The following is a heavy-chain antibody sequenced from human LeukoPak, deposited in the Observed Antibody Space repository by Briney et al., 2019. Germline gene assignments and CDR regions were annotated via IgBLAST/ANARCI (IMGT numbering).Heavy chain of an antibody. J-gene: IGHJ4*02. D-gene: IGHD5-18*01. CDR1: GFTFSSYA. Sequence: GGSLRLSCAASGFTFSSYAMHWVRQAPGKGLEYVSAISSNGGSTYYANSVKGRFTISRDNSKNTLYLQMDSLRAEDMAVYYCARSSSGYSYHFDYWGQGTLVTVSS. V-gene: IGHV3-64*01. CDR3: ARSSSGYSYHFDY. CDR2: ISSNGGST.